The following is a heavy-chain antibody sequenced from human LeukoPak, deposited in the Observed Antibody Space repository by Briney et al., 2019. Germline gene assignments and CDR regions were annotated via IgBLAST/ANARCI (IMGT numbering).Heavy chain of an antibody. CDR2: ISSSSSYI. CDR3: ASSRRLWFGEFT. CDR1: GFTFSSYS. D-gene: IGHD3-10*01. J-gene: IGHJ5*02. Sequence: GGSLRLSCAASGFTFSSYSMNWVRQAPGKGLEWVSSISSSSSYIYYADSVKGRFTISRDNAKNSLYLQMNSLRAEDTAVYYCASSRRLWFGEFTWGQGTLVTVSS. V-gene: IGHV3-21*01.